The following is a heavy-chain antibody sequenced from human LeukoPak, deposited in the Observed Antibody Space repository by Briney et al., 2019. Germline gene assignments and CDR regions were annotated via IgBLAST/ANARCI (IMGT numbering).Heavy chain of an antibody. D-gene: IGHD6-13*01. CDR2: INHSGST. J-gene: IGHJ5*02. Sequence: SETLSLTCAVYGGSFSGYYWSWIRQPPGKGLEWIGEINHSGSTNYNPSLKSRVTISVDTSKNQFSLKLSSVTAADTAVYYCARDGGIAAAGHNWFDPWGQGTLVTVSS. CDR3: ARDGGIAAAGHNWFDP. V-gene: IGHV4-34*01. CDR1: GGSFSGYY.